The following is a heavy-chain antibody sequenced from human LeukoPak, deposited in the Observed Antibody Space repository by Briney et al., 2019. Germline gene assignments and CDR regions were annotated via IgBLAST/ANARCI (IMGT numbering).Heavy chain of an antibody. D-gene: IGHD3-10*01. CDR3: ARDRPYGSGMPGDFDL. Sequence: PGGSLRLSCAVSGFTVSGHFMNWVRQAPWKGLEWVSTINTAGSTYYTDSVKGRFTISRDNSKNMLYLQMNRLRVEDTAVYYCARDRPYGSGMPGDFDLWGRGTLVTVSS. CDR1: GFTVSGHF. V-gene: IGHV3-53*01. CDR2: INTAGST. J-gene: IGHJ2*01.